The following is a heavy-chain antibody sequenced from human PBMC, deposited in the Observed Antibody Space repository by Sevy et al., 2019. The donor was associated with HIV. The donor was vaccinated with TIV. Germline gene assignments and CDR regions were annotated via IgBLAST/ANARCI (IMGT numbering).Heavy chain of an antibody. J-gene: IGHJ3*02. D-gene: IGHD1-26*01. Sequence: GGSLRLSCAASGFTFSSYAMSWVRQAPGKGLEWVSAISGSGGSTYYVDSVKGRFTISRDNSKNTLYLQMNSLRAEDTAVYYCAKGVIVGATRGDAFDIWGQGTMVTVSS. CDR1: GFTFSSYA. CDR2: ISGSGGST. V-gene: IGHV3-23*01. CDR3: AKGVIVGATRGDAFDI.